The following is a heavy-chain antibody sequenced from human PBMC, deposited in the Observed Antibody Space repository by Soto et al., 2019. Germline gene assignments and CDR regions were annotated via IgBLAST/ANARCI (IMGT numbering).Heavy chain of an antibody. J-gene: IGHJ4*02. Sequence: QLQLQESGPGLVQPSETLSLTCTVSGVSISSHGYFWGWIRQPPGKGLEWIGMISYSGSTYYSPSLKGRVTISADTSKNQLSLRLSSVTAADTAVFHCMNYNSGWKYWGQGTVVTVSS. V-gene: IGHV4-39*01. D-gene: IGHD5-12*01. CDR1: GVSISSHGYF. CDR3: MNYNSGWKY. CDR2: ISYSGST.